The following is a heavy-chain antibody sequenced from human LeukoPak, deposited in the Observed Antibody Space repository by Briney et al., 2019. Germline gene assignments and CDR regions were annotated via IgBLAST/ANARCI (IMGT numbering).Heavy chain of an antibody. CDR1: GGTFSSYA. CDR2: ISAYNGNT. J-gene: IGHJ3*02. D-gene: IGHD3-22*01. CDR3: ARDTYYYDSSGYYPDAFDI. V-gene: IGHV1-18*01. Sequence: ASVKVSCKASGGTFSSYAISWVRQAPGQGLEWMGWISAYNGNTNYAQKLQGRVTMTTDTSTSTAYMELRSLRSDDTAVYYCARDTYYYDSSGYYPDAFDIWGQGTMVTVSS.